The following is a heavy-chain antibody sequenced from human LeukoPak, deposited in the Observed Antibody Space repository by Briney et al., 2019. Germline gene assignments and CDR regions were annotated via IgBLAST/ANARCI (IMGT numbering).Heavy chain of an antibody. V-gene: IGHV3-73*01. D-gene: IGHD3-9*01. J-gene: IGHJ3*02. CDR2: IRSKANSYAT. CDR3: HFDWFLHPLYGAFDI. CDR1: GFTFSGST. Sequence: GGSLKLSCAASGFTFSGSTMHWVRQASGKGLEWVGRIRSKANSYATAYAASVKGRFTISRDDPKNTAYLQMNSLRAEDTAVYYCHFDWFLHPLYGAFDIWGQGQWSPSLQ.